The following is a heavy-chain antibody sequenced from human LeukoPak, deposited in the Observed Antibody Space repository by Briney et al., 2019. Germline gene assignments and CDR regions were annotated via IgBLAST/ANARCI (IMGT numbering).Heavy chain of an antibody. D-gene: IGHD1-26*01. Sequence: SETLSLTCGVSGYSIGTAYYWGWIRQPPGKGLEWIGSIYHSGSSTYSPSLKSRVTISMDTSKNQFSLRLNSVTAGDTAVYYCARDGARGSGTYYVFDFWGQGTLVTVSP. CDR3: ARDGARGSGTYYVFDF. V-gene: IGHV4-38-2*02. J-gene: IGHJ4*02. CDR1: GYSIGTAYY. CDR2: IYHSGSS.